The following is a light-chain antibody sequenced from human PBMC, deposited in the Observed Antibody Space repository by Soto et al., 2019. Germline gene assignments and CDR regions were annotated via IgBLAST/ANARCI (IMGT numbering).Light chain of an antibody. CDR2: DVT. J-gene: IGLJ1*01. CDR3: CSYAGSRV. V-gene: IGLV2-11*01. CDR1: SSDVGGYNS. Sequence: QSALTQPRSVSGSPGQSVTISCTGTSSDVGGYNSVSWYQQHPGEAPKLMIYDVTKRPSGVPDRFSGSKSGSTASLTISGLQAEDEADYYCCSYAGSRVFGTGTKVTVL.